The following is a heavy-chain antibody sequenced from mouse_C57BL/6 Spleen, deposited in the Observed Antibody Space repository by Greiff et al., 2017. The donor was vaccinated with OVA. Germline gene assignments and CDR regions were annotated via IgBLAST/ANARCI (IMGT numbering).Heavy chain of an antibody. CDR3: ASGSYYDYDGAAY. CDR2: IYPGSGST. V-gene: IGHV1-55*01. D-gene: IGHD2-4*01. Sequence: QVQLQQPGAELVKPGASVTMSCKASGYTFTSYWITWVKQRPGQGLEWIGDIYPGSGSTNYNEKFKSKATLTVDTSSSTAYMQLSSLTSEDSAVYYCASGSYYDYDGAAYWGQGTLVTVSA. J-gene: IGHJ3*01. CDR1: GYTFTSYW.